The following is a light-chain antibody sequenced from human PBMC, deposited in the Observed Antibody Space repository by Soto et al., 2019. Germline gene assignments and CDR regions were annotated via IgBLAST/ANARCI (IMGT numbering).Light chain of an antibody. V-gene: IGLV2-14*01. CDR2: QVS. J-gene: IGLJ1*01. CDR3: SSYTTSSTLYV. Sequence: SALTQPASVSGSPGQSITISCTGNSSDVGNYNYVSWYQQHPGKAPQLMIFQVSNRASGVSNRFSGSKSGDTASLTISGLQAEDEADYYCSSYTTSSTLYVFGTGTKVTVL. CDR1: SSDVGNYNY.